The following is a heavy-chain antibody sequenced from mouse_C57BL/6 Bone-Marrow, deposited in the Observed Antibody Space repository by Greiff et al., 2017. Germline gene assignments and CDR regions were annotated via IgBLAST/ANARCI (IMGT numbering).Heavy chain of an antibody. V-gene: IGHV1-15*01. J-gene: IGHJ2*01. D-gene: IGHD3-1*01. CDR2: IDPDTGGT. CDR3: TRSAREFDY. CDR1: GYTFTDYE. Sequence: VQLQQSGAELVRPGASVTLSCKASGYTFTDYEMHWVKQTPVHGLEWIGAIDPDTGGTAYNQKFKGKAILTADKSSSTAYMELRSLTSEDSAVYDCTRSAREFDYWGQGTTLTVSS.